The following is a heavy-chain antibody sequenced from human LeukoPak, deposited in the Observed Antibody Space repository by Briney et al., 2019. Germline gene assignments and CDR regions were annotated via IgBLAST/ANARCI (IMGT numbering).Heavy chain of an antibody. J-gene: IGHJ4*02. CDR3: AKDHLPGIVVADRDY. CDR2: ISGSGGST. V-gene: IGHV3-23*01. D-gene: IGHD6-19*01. CDR1: GFTFSRYG. Sequence: GGTLRLSCVASGFTFSRYGMTWVRQAPGKGLQWVSAISGSGGSTYYADSVKGRFTISRDNSKNTLYQQINGLRAEGTAVYYCAKDHLPGIVVADRDYWGQGTLVTVSS.